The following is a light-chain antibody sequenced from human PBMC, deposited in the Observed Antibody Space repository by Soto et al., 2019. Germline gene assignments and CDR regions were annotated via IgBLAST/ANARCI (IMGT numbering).Light chain of an antibody. CDR3: VAWDDSLTGYVV. V-gene: IGLV1-44*01. CDR1: SSNIGSNT. J-gene: IGLJ2*01. Sequence: QAVVTQPPSASGTPGQRVTISWSGSSSNIGSNTVNWYQQLPGTAPKLVIYSNNQRPSGVPDRFSGSKSGTSASLAISGLQSEDEADYYCVAWDDSLTGYVVFGGGTKLTVL. CDR2: SNN.